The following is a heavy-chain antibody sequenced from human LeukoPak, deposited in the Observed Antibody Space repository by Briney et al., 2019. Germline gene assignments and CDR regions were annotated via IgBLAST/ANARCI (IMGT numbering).Heavy chain of an antibody. J-gene: IGHJ6*02. Sequence: PGRSLRLSCAASGFTFSSYGMHWVRQAPGKGLEWVAVISYDGSNKYYADSVKGRFTISRDNSKNTLYLQMNSLRAEDTAVYYCARGPRGYSSGQRDYYYGMDVWGHGTTVTVSS. D-gene: IGHD6-19*01. CDR3: ARGPRGYSSGQRDYYYGMDV. V-gene: IGHV3-30*03. CDR1: GFTFSSYG. CDR2: ISYDGSNK.